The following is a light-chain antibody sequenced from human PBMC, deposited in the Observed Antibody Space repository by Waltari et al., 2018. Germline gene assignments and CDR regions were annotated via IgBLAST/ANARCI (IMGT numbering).Light chain of an antibody. Sequence: QSALTQPASVSGSPGQSITISCTGSSDEGGRYKFVSWYQQHPGKVPKLLIFDVTDRPSGVSDRFSGSKSGNTACLTISGLQPEDEADYYCSSHTTSSTLVFGGGTRVTVL. CDR3: SSHTTSSTLV. J-gene: IGLJ2*01. CDR1: SDEGGRYKF. V-gene: IGLV2-14*03. CDR2: DVT.